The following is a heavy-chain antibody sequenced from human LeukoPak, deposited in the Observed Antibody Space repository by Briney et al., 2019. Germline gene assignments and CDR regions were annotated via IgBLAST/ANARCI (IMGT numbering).Heavy chain of an antibody. J-gene: IGHJ4*02. CDR2: ISYDGSNK. Sequence: PGGSLRLSCAASGFTFSSCGMHWVRQAPGKGLEWVAVISYDGSNKYYADSVKGRFTISRDNSKNTLYLQMNSLRAEDTAVYYCASPEGVAGTFTAPRGDYWGQGTLVTVSS. V-gene: IGHV3-30*03. CDR3: ASPEGVAGTFTAPRGDY. CDR1: GFTFSSCG. D-gene: IGHD6-19*01.